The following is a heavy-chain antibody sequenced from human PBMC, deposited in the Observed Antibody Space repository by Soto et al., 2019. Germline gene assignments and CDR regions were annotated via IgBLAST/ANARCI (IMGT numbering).Heavy chain of an antibody. CDR1: GFTFTNAW. CDR3: TATYCTTTSCFSYGMDV. Sequence: PGESLKISCAASGFTFTNAWMSWVRQAPGKGLEWVVRIKSISDGGTTNYAAPVKGRFTISRDDSKSTLYLQMNSLKIEDTAIYYCTATYCTTTSCFSYGMDVWGQGTTVTVSS. J-gene: IGHJ6*02. CDR2: IKSISDGGTT. D-gene: IGHD2-2*01. V-gene: IGHV3-15*01.